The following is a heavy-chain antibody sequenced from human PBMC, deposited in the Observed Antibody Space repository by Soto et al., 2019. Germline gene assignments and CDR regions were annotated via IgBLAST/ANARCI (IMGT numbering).Heavy chain of an antibody. D-gene: IGHD3-3*01. CDR2: IHPNGNT. J-gene: IGHJ5*02. CDR1: GYTFTSHY. CDR3: ARDGDFWSGYRGWFDP. V-gene: IGHV1-18*04. Sequence: GASVKVSCKASGYTFTSHYIHWVRQAPGQGLEWMGVIHPNGNTNYAQKLQGRVTMTTDTSTSTAYMELRSLRSDDTAVYYCARDGDFWSGYRGWFDPWGQGTLVTVSS.